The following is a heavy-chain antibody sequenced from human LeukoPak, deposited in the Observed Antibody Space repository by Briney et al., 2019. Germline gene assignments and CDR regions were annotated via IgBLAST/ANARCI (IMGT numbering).Heavy chain of an antibody. CDR2: IRSTGGNSK. J-gene: IGHJ5*02. Sequence: GRSLRLSCAPSGFTFTCCGMHWVRQASGKGLEWVAAIRSTGGNSKYYADSVKGRFTISRNNSKNTVYLQMNSLWAEDTAVYYCARDSSPWYYYDRSGSNGFDPWGQGTLVTVS. CDR3: ARDSSPWYYYDRSGSNGFDP. V-gene: IGHV3-30*03. CDR1: GFTFTCCG. D-gene: IGHD3-22*01.